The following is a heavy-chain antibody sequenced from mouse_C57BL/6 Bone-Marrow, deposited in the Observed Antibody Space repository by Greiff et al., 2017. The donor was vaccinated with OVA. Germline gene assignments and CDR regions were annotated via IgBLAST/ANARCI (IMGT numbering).Heavy chain of an antibody. Sequence: QVQLQQSGAELVKPGASVKLSCKASGYTFTSYWMHWVKQRPGQGLEWIGMIHPNSGSTNYNEKFKSKATLTVDKSSSTAYMQLSSLTSEDSAVYYCAREGLTTVVENFDDWGQGTTLTVSS. D-gene: IGHD1-1*01. CDR3: AREGLTTVVENFDD. J-gene: IGHJ2*01. V-gene: IGHV1-64*01. CDR1: GYTFTSYW. CDR2: IHPNSGST.